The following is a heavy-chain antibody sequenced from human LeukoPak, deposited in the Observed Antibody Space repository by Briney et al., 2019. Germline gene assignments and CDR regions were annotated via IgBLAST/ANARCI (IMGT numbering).Heavy chain of an antibody. J-gene: IGHJ4*02. CDR1: GGSFSGYY. CDR2: INHSGST. CDR3: ARPKGIAAAGTYFDY. V-gene: IGHV4-34*01. D-gene: IGHD6-13*01. Sequence: PSETLSLTCAVYGGSFSGYYWSWIRQPPGKGLEWIGEINHSGSTNYNPSLKSRVTISVDTSKNQFSLKLSSVTAADTAVYYCARPKGIAAAGTYFDYWGQGTLVAVSS.